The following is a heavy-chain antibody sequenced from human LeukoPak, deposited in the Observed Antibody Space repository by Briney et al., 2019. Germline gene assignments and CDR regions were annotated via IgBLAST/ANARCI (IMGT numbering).Heavy chain of an antibody. Sequence: GGSLRLSCAASGFTFSSYWMHWVRQAPGKGLVWVSRINSDGSNSIFGDSVKGRFTISRDNAKNTLYLQLSGLRADDTAVYYCARGGGDHAFDIWGQETMVTVSS. D-gene: IGHD3-16*01. V-gene: IGHV3-74*01. CDR1: GFTFSSYW. J-gene: IGHJ3*02. CDR3: ARGGGDHAFDI. CDR2: INSDGSNS.